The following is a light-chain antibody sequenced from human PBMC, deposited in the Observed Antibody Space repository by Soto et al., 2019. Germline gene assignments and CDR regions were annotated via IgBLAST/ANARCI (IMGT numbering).Light chain of an antibody. CDR1: QSLSGN. V-gene: IGKV3-20*01. Sequence: EIVLTQSPATLSLSPGERATLSCRASQSLSGNLAWYQQKPGQAPRLLIFRASTRATGVPARFSGRGSGTEFTLTISILEPEDFAVYYCQQYGSSPPFTFGPGTKVDI. J-gene: IGKJ3*01. CDR3: QQYGSSPPFT. CDR2: RAS.